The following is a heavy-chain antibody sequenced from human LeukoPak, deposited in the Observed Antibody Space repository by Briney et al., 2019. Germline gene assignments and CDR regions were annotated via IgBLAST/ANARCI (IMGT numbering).Heavy chain of an antibody. J-gene: IGHJ4*02. CDR3: AREYCTNGVCSTGPEY. CDR1: GATFSYYA. V-gene: IGHV1-69*01. D-gene: IGHD2-8*01. CDR2: IIPIFGTT. Sequence: GSSVKVSCKASGATFSYYAISWVRQAPGQGLEWVGGIIPIFGTTNYAQKFQGRVTITADEPTSTGYMELSSLRSEDTAVYLCAREYCTNGVCSTGPEYWGQGTLVTVSS.